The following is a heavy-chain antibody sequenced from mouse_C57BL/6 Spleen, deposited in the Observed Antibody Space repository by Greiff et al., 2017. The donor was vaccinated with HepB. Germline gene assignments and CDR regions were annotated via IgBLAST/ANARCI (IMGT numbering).Heavy chain of an antibody. J-gene: IGHJ2*01. D-gene: IGHD2-5*01. Sequence: EVKLVESGGGLVKPGGSLKLSCAASGFTFSSYTMSWVRQTPEKRLEWVATISGGGGNTYYPDSVKGRFTISRDNAKNTLYLQMSSLRSEDTALYYCARPYYSNYGAYYVDYWGQGTTLTVSS. CDR1: GFTFSSYT. V-gene: IGHV5-9*01. CDR2: ISGGGGNT. CDR3: ARPYYSNYGAYYVDY.